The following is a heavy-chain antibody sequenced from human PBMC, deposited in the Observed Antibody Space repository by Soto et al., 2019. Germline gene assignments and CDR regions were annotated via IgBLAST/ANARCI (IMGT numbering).Heavy chain of an antibody. Sequence: ASVKVSCKASGYTFTSYGISWVRQAPGQGLEWMGWISAYNGNTNYAQNLQGRVTMTTDTSTSTAYMELRSLRSDDTAVYYCARDIVATARQFYYYYGMDVWGQGTTVTVSS. V-gene: IGHV1-18*01. CDR1: GYTFTSYG. J-gene: IGHJ6*02. D-gene: IGHD5-12*01. CDR3: ARDIVATARQFYYYYGMDV. CDR2: ISAYNGNT.